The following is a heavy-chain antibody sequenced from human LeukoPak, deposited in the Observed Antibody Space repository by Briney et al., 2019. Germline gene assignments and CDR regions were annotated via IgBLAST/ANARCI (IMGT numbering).Heavy chain of an antibody. CDR3: ARVGGYCSSTSCYDGAYFDY. Sequence: SVKVSCKASGGTFSSYAISWVRQAPGQGLEWMGGIIPIFGTANYAQKFQGRVTITADESTSTAYMELSSLRSEDTAVYYCARVGGYCSSTSCYDGAYFDYWGQGTLVTVSS. CDR2: IIPIFGTA. J-gene: IGHJ4*02. D-gene: IGHD2-2*03. V-gene: IGHV1-69*13. CDR1: GGTFSSYA.